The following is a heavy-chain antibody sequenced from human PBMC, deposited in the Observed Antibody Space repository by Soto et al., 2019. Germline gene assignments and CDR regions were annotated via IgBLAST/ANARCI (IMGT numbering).Heavy chain of an antibody. J-gene: IGHJ3*02. CDR1: GFTFNNYA. CDR2: LTRSGDRT. Sequence: VQLLESGGGLVQPGESLRLSCTASGFTFNNYAMTWVRQAPGKGLEWVSSLTRSGDRTYYADSGKGRFTISRDNSKNTLYLQMNRLRAEDTAVYYCAKDVETTVATSFAFDIWGQGTTVTVSS. D-gene: IGHD4-17*01. V-gene: IGHV3-23*01. CDR3: AKDVETTVATSFAFDI.